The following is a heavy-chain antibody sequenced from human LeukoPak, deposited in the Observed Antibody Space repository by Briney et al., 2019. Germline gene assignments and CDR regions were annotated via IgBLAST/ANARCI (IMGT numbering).Heavy chain of an antibody. D-gene: IGHD2-2*01. CDR2: IKQDGSAK. Sequence: GGSLRLSCTASGFTFSDYWMTWVRQAPGKGLEWVANIKQDGSAKYYVDSVKGRFTISRDNAKNSLYLQIDSLRVEDTATYYCARWRGSTSERSDYWGQGTLVTVSS. CDR3: ARWRGSTSERSDY. J-gene: IGHJ4*02. CDR1: GFTFSDYW. V-gene: IGHV3-7*01.